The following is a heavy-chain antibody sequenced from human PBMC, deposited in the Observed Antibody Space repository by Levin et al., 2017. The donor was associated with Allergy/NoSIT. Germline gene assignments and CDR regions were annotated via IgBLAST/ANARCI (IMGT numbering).Heavy chain of an antibody. J-gene: IGHJ5*02. CDR2: IKEDGSEK. V-gene: IGHV3-7*01. CDR1: GFTLGLYW. CDR3: ASGGDGVIIP. Sequence: PGESLKISCEASGFTLGLYWMSWVRQAPGKGLEWVANIKEDGSEKYYVDSVRGRFTISRDNAKNSLYLQMSSLRVEDTAVYYCASGGDGVIIPWGQGTRVTVSS. D-gene: IGHD3-3*01.